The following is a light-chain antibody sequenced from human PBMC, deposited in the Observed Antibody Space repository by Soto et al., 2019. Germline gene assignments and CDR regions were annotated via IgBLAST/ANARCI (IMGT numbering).Light chain of an antibody. CDR3: YSAADNNVV. CDR2: KDS. J-gene: IGLJ2*01. Sequence: SYELTQPSSVSVSPGQTARITCSGDVLAKKYARWFQQKPGQAPGLVIYKDSERPSGIPERFSGSSSGTTVTLTISGAQVEDEADYYCYSAADNNVVFGGGTTLTVL. V-gene: IGLV3-27*01. CDR1: VLAKKY.